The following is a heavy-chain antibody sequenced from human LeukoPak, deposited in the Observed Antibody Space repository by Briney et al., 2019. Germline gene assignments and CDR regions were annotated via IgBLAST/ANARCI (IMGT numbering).Heavy chain of an antibody. J-gene: IGHJ5*02. CDR2: ITGSGGNR. CDR3: AKDDNYIRFLS. CDR1: EFTFNNAW. D-gene: IGHD3-16*01. Sequence: GGTLRLSCAASEFTFNNAWMSWVRQAPGKGLEWVSGITGSGGNRYYADSVKGRFTISRDNSKNTLYLQMNSLRAEDTAVYYCAKDDNYIRFLSWGQGTLVTVSS. V-gene: IGHV3-23*01.